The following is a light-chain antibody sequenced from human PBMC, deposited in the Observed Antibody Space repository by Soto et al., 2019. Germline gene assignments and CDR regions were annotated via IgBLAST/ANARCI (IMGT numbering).Light chain of an antibody. CDR3: QHYNNWPPWT. J-gene: IGKJ1*01. V-gene: IGKV3-15*01. Sequence: IVMTQSPATLSVSPGERATLSCRASQSVGSNLAWYQHKPGQAPRLLIFGASTRATGIPARFSGSGSGTEFTLTISSLQSEDFAVYYCQHYNNWPPWTFGQGTKVEI. CDR1: QSVGSN. CDR2: GAS.